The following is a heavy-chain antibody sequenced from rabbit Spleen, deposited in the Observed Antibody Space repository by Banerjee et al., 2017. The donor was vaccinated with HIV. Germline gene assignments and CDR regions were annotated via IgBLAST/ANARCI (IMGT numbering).Heavy chain of an antibody. Sequence: QSLEESGGDLVKPGASLTLTCKASGFSFSEKEVMCWVRQAPGKGLEWIGCINTITAKSVYATWAKGRFTISRASSTTVTLQMTSLTVADTATYFCARDAGRGDYIDGVFNLWGPGTLVTVS. J-gene: IGHJ4*01. D-gene: IGHD8-1*01. V-gene: IGHV1S40*01. CDR2: INTITAKS. CDR1: GFSFSEKEV. CDR3: ARDAGRGDYIDGVFNL.